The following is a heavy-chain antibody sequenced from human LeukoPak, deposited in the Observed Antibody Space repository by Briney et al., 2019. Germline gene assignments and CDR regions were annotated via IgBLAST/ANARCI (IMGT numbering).Heavy chain of an antibody. Sequence: SETLSLTCTVSGDSISSTSYYWSWIRQPAGKGLEWIGRIYTSGSSDYNPSLKSRVTISVDTSKNHFSLKLSSVTAADTAVYYCARGYSGYGTMFDPWGQGTLVTVSS. CDR1: GDSISSTSYY. D-gene: IGHD5-12*01. J-gene: IGHJ5*02. CDR2: IYTSGSS. CDR3: ARGYSGYGTMFDP. V-gene: IGHV4-61*02.